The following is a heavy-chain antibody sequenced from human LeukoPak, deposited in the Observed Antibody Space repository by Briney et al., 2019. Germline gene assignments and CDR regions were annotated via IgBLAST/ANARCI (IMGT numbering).Heavy chain of an antibody. Sequence: ASVKVSCKASGYTFTSYDINWVRQATAQGLEWMGWMNPNSGNTGYAQKFQGRVTMTRNTSISTAYMELSSLRSEDTAVYYCARGAVLWFGELYFFDPWGQGTLVTVSS. CDR1: GYTFTSYD. V-gene: IGHV1-8*01. CDR2: MNPNSGNT. CDR3: ARGAVLWFGELYFFDP. D-gene: IGHD3-10*01. J-gene: IGHJ5*02.